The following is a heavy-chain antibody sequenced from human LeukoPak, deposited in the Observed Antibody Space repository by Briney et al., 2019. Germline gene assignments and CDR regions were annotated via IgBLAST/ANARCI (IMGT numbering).Heavy chain of an antibody. CDR1: GGSFSGYY. CDR2: INHSGST. CDR3: ARRGGYDFWSGYYSSSYYYYGMDV. D-gene: IGHD3-3*01. J-gene: IGHJ6*02. V-gene: IGHV4-34*01. Sequence: PSETLSLTCAVYGGSFSGYYWSWIRQPPGKGLEWIGEINHSGSTNYNPSLKSRVTISVDTSKNQFSLKLSSVTAADTAVYYCARRGGYDFWSGYYSSSYYYYGMDVWGQGTTVTVSS.